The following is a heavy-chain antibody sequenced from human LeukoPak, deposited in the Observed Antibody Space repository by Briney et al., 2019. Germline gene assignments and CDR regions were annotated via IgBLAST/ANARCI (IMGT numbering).Heavy chain of an antibody. D-gene: IGHD3-16*01. J-gene: IGHJ4*02. CDR2: IVPILGIA. CDR3: ARDLELGEPLDY. CDR1: GGTFSSYT. V-gene: IGHV1-69*04. Sequence: GSSVKVSCKASGGTFSSYTISWVRQAPGQGLGWMGRIVPILGIANYAQKFQGRVTITADKSTSTAYMELSSLRSEDTAVYYCARDLELGEPLDYWGQGTLVTVSS.